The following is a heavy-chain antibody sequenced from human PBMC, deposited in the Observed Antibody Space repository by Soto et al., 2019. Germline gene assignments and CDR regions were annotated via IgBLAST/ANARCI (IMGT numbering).Heavy chain of an antibody. J-gene: IGHJ5*02. CDR1: GFTFSDYE. CDR3: ARETSTDWFDP. V-gene: IGHV3-48*03. CDR2: ISPSGDNI. Sequence: GGSLRLSCAASGFTFSDYEMNWVRQAPGKGLEWLSYISPSGDNILYAESVKGRSTLSRDNGKNSLSLQMNSLRAEDTAVYYCARETSTDWFDPWGQGTLVTVSS.